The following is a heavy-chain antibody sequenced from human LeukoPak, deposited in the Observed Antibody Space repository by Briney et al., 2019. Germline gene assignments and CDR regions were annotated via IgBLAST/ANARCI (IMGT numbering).Heavy chain of an antibody. CDR2: CSAYNGNT. V-gene: IGHV1-18*01. J-gene: IGHJ4*02. CDR1: VSGFSNCG. Sequence: ASVKLSRKGSVSGFSNCGISWDRGCPRQPPGWMVRCSAYNGNTNYAQKFQGRVTMTTDTSASTAYMELRSLRFDDTAVYYCARDQLSSGSQVPYEYWGQGTLVTVSS. D-gene: IGHD3-22*01. CDR3: ARDQLSSGSQVPYEY.